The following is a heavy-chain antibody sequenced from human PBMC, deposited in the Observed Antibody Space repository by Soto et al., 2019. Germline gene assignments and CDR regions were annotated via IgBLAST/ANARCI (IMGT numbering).Heavy chain of an antibody. CDR3: ARGEGFLEWLSTKPDFDY. CDR1: GYTFTGYY. V-gene: IGHV1-2*02. Sequence: QVQLVQSGAEVKKPGASVKVSCKASGYTFTGYYMHWVRQAPGQGLEWMGWINPNSGGTNYAQKFQGRVTMTRDTSISTAYMELSRLRSDDTAVYYCARGEGFLEWLSTKPDFDYWGHGTLVTVSS. J-gene: IGHJ4*01. CDR2: INPNSGGT. D-gene: IGHD3-3*01.